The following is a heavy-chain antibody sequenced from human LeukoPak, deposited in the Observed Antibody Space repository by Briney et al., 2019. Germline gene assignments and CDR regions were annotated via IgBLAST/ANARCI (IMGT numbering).Heavy chain of an antibody. V-gene: IGHV3-30*04. CDR3: ARDVYRGKYSSSSAFDY. Sequence: GGSLRLSCAASGFTFSSYAMHWVRQAPGKGLEWVAVISYDGSNKYYADSVKGRFTISRDNSKNTLYLQMNSLRAEDTAVYYCARDVYRGKYSSSSAFDYWGQGTLVTVSS. J-gene: IGHJ4*02. CDR2: ISYDGSNK. D-gene: IGHD6-6*01. CDR1: GFTFSSYA.